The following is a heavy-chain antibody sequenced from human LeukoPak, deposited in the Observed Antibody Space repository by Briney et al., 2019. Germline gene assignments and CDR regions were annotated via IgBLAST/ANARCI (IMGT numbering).Heavy chain of an antibody. Sequence: SVKVSCKASGGTFSSYAISWVRQAPGQGLEWMGGIIPIFGTANYAQKFQGRVTITADKSTSTAYMELRSLRSEDTAVYYCARAPCSGGSCYSYYYYYYMDVWGKGTTVTVSS. V-gene: IGHV1-69*06. CDR3: ARAPCSGGSCYSYYYYYYMDV. CDR2: IIPIFGTA. D-gene: IGHD2-15*01. CDR1: GGTFSSYA. J-gene: IGHJ6*03.